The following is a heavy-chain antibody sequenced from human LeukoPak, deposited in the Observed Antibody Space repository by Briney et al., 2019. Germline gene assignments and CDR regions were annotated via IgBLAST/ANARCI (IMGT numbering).Heavy chain of an antibody. CDR3: TLVDTARSIDY. CDR2: IRSKANSYAT. CDR1: GFTFSGSA. Sequence: GGSLRLSCAASGFTFSGSAMHWVRQASGKGLEWVGRIRSKANSYATAYAASVKGRFTIYRDDSKNTAYLQMNSLKTEDTAVYYCTLVDTARSIDYWGQGTLVTVSS. V-gene: IGHV3-73*01. J-gene: IGHJ4*02. D-gene: IGHD5-18*01.